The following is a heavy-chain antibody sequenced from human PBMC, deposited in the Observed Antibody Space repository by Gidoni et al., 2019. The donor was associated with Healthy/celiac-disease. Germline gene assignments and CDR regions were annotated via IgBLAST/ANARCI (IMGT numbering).Heavy chain of an antibody. V-gene: IGHV1-69*01. CDR2: IIPIVGTA. D-gene: IGHD2-2*01. CDR1: GGTFSSYA. J-gene: IGHJ6*02. CDR3: ARDGPFYCSSTSCPGDYYYGMDV. Sequence: QVQLVQSGAEVKKPVPEVKVPCKASGGTFSSYAISWVRQAPGQGLEWMGGIIPIVGTANDAQKFQGRVTITADESTSTAYMELSSLRSEDTAVYYCARDGPFYCSSTSCPGDYYYGMDVWGQGTTVTVSS.